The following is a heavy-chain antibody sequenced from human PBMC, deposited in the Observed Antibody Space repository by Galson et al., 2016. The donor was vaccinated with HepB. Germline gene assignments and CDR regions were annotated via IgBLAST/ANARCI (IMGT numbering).Heavy chain of an antibody. V-gene: IGHV3-7*01. CDR1: GVTVRNNY. CDR3: VRDLDY. CDR2: INQDGSEK. J-gene: IGHJ4*02. Sequence: SLRLSCAASGVTVRNNYMSWVRQAPGKGLEWVANINQDGSEKSYVDSVKGRFTISRDNAKNSLYLHTNSLRAEDTALYYCVRDLDYWGQGTLVTVSS.